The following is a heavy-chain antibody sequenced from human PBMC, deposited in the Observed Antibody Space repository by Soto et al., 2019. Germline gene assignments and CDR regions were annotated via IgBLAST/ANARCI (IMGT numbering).Heavy chain of an antibody. CDR3: ARVTGIAVAGTLGY. CDR1: GYTFSSYT. V-gene: IGHV1-3*01. CDR2: INAGNGNT. D-gene: IGHD6-19*01. J-gene: IGHJ4*02. Sequence: GASVKVSCKASGYTFSSYTISWVRQAPGQRLEWMGWINAGNGNTKYSQKFQGRVTITRDTSASTAYMELSSLRSEDTAVYYCARVTGIAVAGTLGYWGQGTLVTVSS.